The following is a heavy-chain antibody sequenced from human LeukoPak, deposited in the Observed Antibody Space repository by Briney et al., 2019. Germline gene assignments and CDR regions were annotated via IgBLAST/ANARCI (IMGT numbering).Heavy chain of an antibody. CDR2: IYYTGST. D-gene: IGHD1-26*01. V-gene: IGHV4-59*01. CDR1: GGSISSYY. J-gene: IGHJ4*02. CDR3: ARGGSYYGSGRFDY. Sequence: PSETLSLTCTVSGGSISSYYCGWIRQPPGKGLDWIGYIYYTGSTNSNPSLKSRVTISVDTSKNQLSLKLSSVTAADTAVYYCARGGSYYGSGRFDYWGQGTLVTVSS.